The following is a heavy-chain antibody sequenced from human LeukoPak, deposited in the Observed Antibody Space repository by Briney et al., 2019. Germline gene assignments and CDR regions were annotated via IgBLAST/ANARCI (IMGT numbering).Heavy chain of an antibody. CDR2: ISSSSSYI. CDR3: ASLRGGNCFDY. J-gene: IGHJ4*02. D-gene: IGHD3-10*01. V-gene: IGHV3-21*01. Sequence: GGSLRLSCAASGFTFSTYTMCWVRQAPGKVLEWVSCISSSSSYIYYADSVKGRFTISRDNAKNSLYLQMNSLRADDTAVYYCASLRGGNCFDYWGQGTLVSVSS. CDR1: GFTFSTYT.